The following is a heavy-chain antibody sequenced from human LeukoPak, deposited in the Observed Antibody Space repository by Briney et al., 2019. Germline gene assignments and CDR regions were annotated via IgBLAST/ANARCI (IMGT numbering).Heavy chain of an antibody. J-gene: IGHJ4*02. CDR2: IFYSGST. V-gene: IGHV4-39*07. CDR1: GGSISTSNYY. D-gene: IGHD3-10*01. Sequence: SETLSLTCTVSGGSISTSNYYWGWIRQPPGKGLEWIGNIFYSGSTNYNPSLKSRVTMSVDTSKNQFSLKLSSVTAADTAVYCCARDTYYYGSGSYGLDYWGQGTLVTVSS. CDR3: ARDTYYYGSGSYGLDY.